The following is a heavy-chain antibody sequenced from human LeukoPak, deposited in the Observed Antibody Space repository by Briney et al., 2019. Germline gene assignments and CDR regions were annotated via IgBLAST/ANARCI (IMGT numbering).Heavy chain of an antibody. J-gene: IGHJ4*02. CDR3: ARGSGYDDSPGLH. V-gene: IGHV1-2*06. Sequence: ASVKVSCKASGYTFTDYYVHWVRQAPGQGLEWMGRINPNSGGSNYAQEFQGRVTMTRDTSISTAYMELNRLRSDDTAVYYCARGSGYDDSPGLHWGQGTLVTVSS. D-gene: IGHD5-12*01. CDR1: GYTFTDYY. CDR2: INPNSGGS.